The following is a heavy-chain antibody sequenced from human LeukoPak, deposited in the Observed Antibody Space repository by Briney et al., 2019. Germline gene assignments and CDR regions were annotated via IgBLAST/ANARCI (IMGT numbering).Heavy chain of an antibody. V-gene: IGHV4-39*01. CDR3: GGGYSSGSFDY. D-gene: IGHD6-19*01. Sequence: SETLSLTCTVSGSSISSSSYYWGWIRQPPGKGLEWIGSIYYSGSTYYNPSLKSRVTISVDTSKNQFSLKLSSVTAADTAVYYCGGGYSSGSFDYWGQGTLVTVSS. CDR2: IYYSGST. J-gene: IGHJ4*02. CDR1: GSSISSSSYY.